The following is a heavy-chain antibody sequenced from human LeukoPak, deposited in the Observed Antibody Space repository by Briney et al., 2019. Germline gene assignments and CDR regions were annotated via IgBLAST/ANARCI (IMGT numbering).Heavy chain of an antibody. V-gene: IGHV3-21*01. CDR1: GFAFNSYT. J-gene: IGHJ6*03. CDR3: ARVAQGATTENYYYYYMDV. Sequence: GGPLRLSCAASGFAFNSYTIKWVRQAPGKGPEWVSAITSRGTHIYNADSVKGRFTISRDNAENSAYLQMSSLRAEDTAVYYCARVAQGATTENYYYYYMDVWGKGTTVTVSS. CDR2: ITSRGTHI. D-gene: IGHD4-11*01.